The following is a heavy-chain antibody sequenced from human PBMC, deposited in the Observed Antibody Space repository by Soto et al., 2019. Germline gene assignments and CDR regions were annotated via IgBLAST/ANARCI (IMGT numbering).Heavy chain of an antibody. J-gene: IGHJ3*02. CDR3: ARVRYYDSKAGFDI. CDR2: IIPIFGTA. D-gene: IGHD3-22*01. Sequence: SVKVSFKASGGTFSSYAISWLRQAPGQGLEWMGGIIPIFGTANYAQKFQGRVTITADKSTSTAYMELSSLRSEDTAVYYCARVRYYDSKAGFDIWGQGTMVTVSS. V-gene: IGHV1-69*06. CDR1: GGTFSSYA.